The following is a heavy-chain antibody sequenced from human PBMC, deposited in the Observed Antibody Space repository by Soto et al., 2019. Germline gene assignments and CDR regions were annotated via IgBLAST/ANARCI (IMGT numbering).Heavy chain of an antibody. CDR2: IYYSGST. D-gene: IGHD3-16*02. CDR3: ARQRDVGGSYRYVDY. Sequence: QLQLQESGPGLVKPSETLSLTCTVSGGSISSSSYYWGWIRQPPGKGLEWIGSIYYSGSTYYNPSLKSRVTISVDTSKNQFPLKLSSVTAADTAVYYCARQRDVGGSYRYVDYWGQGTLVTVSS. CDR1: GGSISSSSYY. J-gene: IGHJ4*02. V-gene: IGHV4-39*01.